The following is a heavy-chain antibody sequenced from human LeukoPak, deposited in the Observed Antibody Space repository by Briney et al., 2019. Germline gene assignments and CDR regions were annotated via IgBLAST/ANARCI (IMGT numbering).Heavy chain of an antibody. D-gene: IGHD3-10*01. CDR2: ISGSGGST. Sequence: HPGGSLRLSCAASGFTFSNYAMSWVRQAPGKGLEWISAISGSGGSTYYADSVKGRFTISRDNSKTTLYLQMNSLRAEDTAVYYCAKAIVLLWFGETDYWGQGTLVTVSS. V-gene: IGHV3-23*01. CDR1: GFTFSNYA. CDR3: AKAIVLLWFGETDY. J-gene: IGHJ4*02.